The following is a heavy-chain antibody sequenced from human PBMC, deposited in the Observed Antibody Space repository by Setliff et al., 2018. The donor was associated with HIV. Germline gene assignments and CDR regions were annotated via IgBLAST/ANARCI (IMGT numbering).Heavy chain of an antibody. V-gene: IGHV4-31*03. Sequence: PSETLSLTCNISGGSIASGDYSSNCIRQHPGKGLQWIAYIYCSGSTHCNPSLKSRVTISVDTSKNQFSLKLTSVTATDTAVYYCARGGGFWSGQLDYWGQGTLVTVSS. CDR1: GGSIASGDYS. CDR2: IYCSGST. CDR3: ARGGGFWSGQLDY. D-gene: IGHD3-3*01. J-gene: IGHJ4*02.